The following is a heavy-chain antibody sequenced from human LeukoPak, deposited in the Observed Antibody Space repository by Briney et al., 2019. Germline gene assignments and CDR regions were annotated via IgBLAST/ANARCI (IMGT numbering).Heavy chain of an antibody. CDR1: RFTFRSYG. V-gene: IGHV3-33*01. Sequence: PGGSLRLSCAASRFTFRSYGMHWVRQAPGKGLEGVAVIWYDGSNKSYAVSVKGRFTIARDNSKNALYLQMNSLRADDTAVYYCARGWAWGSGYSGLGIFDYWGQGTLVTASS. CDR2: IWYDGSNK. J-gene: IGHJ4*02. CDR3: ARGWAWGSGYSGLGIFDY. D-gene: IGHD5-12*01.